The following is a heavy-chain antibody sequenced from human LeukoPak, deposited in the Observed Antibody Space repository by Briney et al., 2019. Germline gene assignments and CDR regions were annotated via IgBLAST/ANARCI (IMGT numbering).Heavy chain of an antibody. V-gene: IGHV4-38-2*01. CDR3: ARHRGLGSTSCRFDY. D-gene: IGHD2-2*01. CDR1: SYSISSGYY. Sequence: PSETLSLTCAVSSYSISSGYYWGWIRQPPGKGLEGIGSIYHSGSTSYNPSIKCRDTISVNTSKNQFSLKLSSVTAADTAVYDCARHRGLGSTSCRFDYWGQGTLVTVSS. J-gene: IGHJ4*02. CDR2: IYHSGST.